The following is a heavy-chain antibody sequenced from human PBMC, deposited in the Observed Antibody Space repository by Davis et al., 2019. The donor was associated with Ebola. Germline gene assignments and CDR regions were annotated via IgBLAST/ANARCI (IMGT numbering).Heavy chain of an antibody. CDR2: VSYSSGYI. CDR1: GFSVSDNY. CDR3: ATLSGYVPNDY. Sequence: GESLKISCAASGFSVSDNYISWVRQAPGKGLEWVASVSYSSGYIYYADSVKGRFTISRDNAKNSLYLQMNSLRPEDAAVYYCATLSGYVPNDYWGQGTLVTVSS. J-gene: IGHJ4*02. D-gene: IGHD3-3*01. V-gene: IGHV3-21*01.